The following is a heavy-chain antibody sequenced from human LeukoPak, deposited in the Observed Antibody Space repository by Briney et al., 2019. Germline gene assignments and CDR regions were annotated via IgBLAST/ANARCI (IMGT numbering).Heavy chain of an antibody. CDR3: ARHRGYYYYYMDV. CDR2: INHSGST. Sequence: SETLSLTCAVYGGSFSGYYWSWIRQPPGKGLEWIGEINHSGSTNYNPSLKSRVTISVDTSKNQFSLKLSSVTAADTAVYYCARHRGYYYYYMDVWGKGTTVTVSS. CDR1: GGSFSGYY. V-gene: IGHV4-34*01. J-gene: IGHJ6*03.